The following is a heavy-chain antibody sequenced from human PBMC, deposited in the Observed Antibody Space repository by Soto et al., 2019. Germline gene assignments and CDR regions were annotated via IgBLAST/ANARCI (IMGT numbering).Heavy chain of an antibody. CDR3: ARAYSSSAPAIEY. J-gene: IGHJ4*02. D-gene: IGHD6-6*01. V-gene: IGHV4-59*01. Sequence: SETLSLTCTVSGGSISSYYWSWIRQPPGKGLEWIGYIYYSGSTNYNPSLKSRVTISVDTSKNQFSLKLSSVTAADTAVYYCARAYSSSAPAIEYWGQGTLVTVSS. CDR2: IYYSGST. CDR1: GGSISSYY.